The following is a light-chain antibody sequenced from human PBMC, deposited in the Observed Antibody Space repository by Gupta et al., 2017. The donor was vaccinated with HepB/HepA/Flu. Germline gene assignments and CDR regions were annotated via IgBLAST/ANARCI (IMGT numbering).Light chain of an antibody. CDR3: AAWDDSLNGWV. CDR2: SNN. Sequence: QPLLTQPPSASGTPVQRVTISRSGSSANIGSNTVNWYQKLPGTAPKPLIYSNNQRPSGVPDRFSGSKSGTSASLAIRGRQSEDEDDYYCAAWDDSLNGWVFGGGTKLTVL. J-gene: IGLJ3*02. V-gene: IGLV1-44*01. CDR1: SANIGSNT.